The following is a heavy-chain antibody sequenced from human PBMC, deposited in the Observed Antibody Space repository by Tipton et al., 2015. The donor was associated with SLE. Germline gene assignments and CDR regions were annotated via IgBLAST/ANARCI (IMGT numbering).Heavy chain of an antibody. J-gene: IGHJ6*02. CDR1: GGTFSSYG. CDR2: IIPIFGTA. D-gene: IGHD1-26*01. V-gene: IGHV1-69*01. CDR3: ATETVATQYYGMDV. Sequence: QLVQSGAEVKKPGSSVKVSCKASGGTFSSYGITWVRQAPGQGLEWMGGIIPIFGTANYAQKFQGRVTITADESTSTAYMELSSLRSEDTAVYYCATETVATQYYGMDVWGQGTTVTVSS.